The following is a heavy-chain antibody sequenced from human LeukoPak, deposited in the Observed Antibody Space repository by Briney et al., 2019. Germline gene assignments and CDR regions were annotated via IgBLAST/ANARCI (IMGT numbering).Heavy chain of an antibody. CDR1: GGSFSGYY. CDR2: INHSGST. V-gene: IGHV4-34*01. J-gene: IGHJ4*02. CDR3: ARTLLWFGEQY. D-gene: IGHD3-10*01. Sequence: SETLSLTCAVCGGSFSGYYWSWIRQPPGKGLEWIGEINHSGSTNYNPSLKSRVTISVDTSKNQFSLKLSSVTAADTAVYYCARTLLWFGEQYWGQGTLVTVSS.